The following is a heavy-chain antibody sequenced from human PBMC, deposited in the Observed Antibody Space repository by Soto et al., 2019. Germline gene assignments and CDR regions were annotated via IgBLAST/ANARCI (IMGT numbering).Heavy chain of an antibody. J-gene: IGHJ4*02. CDR2: MSGSGDFT. V-gene: IGHV3-23*01. D-gene: IGHD6-25*01. CDR3: AKDFSSGRYYFDY. Sequence: EVQLLEAGGGLVQPGGSLRLSCVASGFPFRSYDMNWVRQVAGKGLEWVSGMSGSGDFTYYADSVKGRCTISRDNSKNTLYLQMSSLRAEDTAIYYCAKDFSSGRYYFDYWGQGTRVTVSS. CDR1: GFPFRSYD.